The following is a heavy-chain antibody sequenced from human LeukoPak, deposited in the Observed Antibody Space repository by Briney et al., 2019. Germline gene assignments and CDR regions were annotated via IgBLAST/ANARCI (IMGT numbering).Heavy chain of an antibody. J-gene: IGHJ4*02. CDR3: ARRPYFDY. Sequence: SETLSLTCTVSGYSISSGYYWGWIRQPPGKGLEWIGSIYHSGSTYYNPSLKSRVTISVDTSKNQFSLKLSSVTAADTAVYYCARRPYFDYWGQGTLVTVSS. V-gene: IGHV4-38-2*02. CDR1: GYSISSGYY. CDR2: IYHSGST.